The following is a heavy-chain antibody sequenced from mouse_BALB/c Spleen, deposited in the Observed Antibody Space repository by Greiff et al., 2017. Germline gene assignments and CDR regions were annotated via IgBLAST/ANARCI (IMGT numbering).Heavy chain of an antibody. D-gene: IGHD2-4*01. CDR2: ISSGGGST. Sequence: EVMLVESGGGLVKPGGSLKLSCAASGFAFSSYDMSWVRQTPEKRLEWVVYISSGGGSTYYPDTVKGRFTISRDNAKNTLYLQMSSLKSEDTAMYYCARLITTRGFDYWGQGTTLTVSS. CDR1: GFAFSSYD. J-gene: IGHJ2*01. V-gene: IGHV5-12-1*01. CDR3: ARLITTRGFDY.